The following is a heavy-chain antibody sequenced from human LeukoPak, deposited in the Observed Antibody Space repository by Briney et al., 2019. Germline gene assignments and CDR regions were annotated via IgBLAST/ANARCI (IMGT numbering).Heavy chain of an antibody. Sequence: PGGSLRLSCAASEFTFSSYAMTWVRQAPGKGLEWVSSISGSGVSTYYADSVKGRFTISRDNAKNSLYLQMNSLRAEDTAVYYCAELGITMIGGVWGKGTTVTISS. CDR2: ISGSGVST. CDR1: EFTFSSYA. V-gene: IGHV3-23*01. J-gene: IGHJ6*04. CDR3: AELGITMIGGV. D-gene: IGHD3-10*02.